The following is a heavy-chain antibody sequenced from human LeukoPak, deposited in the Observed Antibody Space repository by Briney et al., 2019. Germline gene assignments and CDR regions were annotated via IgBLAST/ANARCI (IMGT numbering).Heavy chain of an antibody. D-gene: IGHD2-21*01. Sequence: GGSLRLSCAASGFTFSSYSMNWVRQAPGKGLEWVSSISSSGSYIYYLDSVRGRFTISRDNAKHSLYLQMNSLRAEDTAVYYCARVVNWFDPWGQGTLVTVSS. CDR3: ARVVNWFDP. J-gene: IGHJ5*02. CDR2: ISSSGSYI. CDR1: GFTFSSYS. V-gene: IGHV3-21*01.